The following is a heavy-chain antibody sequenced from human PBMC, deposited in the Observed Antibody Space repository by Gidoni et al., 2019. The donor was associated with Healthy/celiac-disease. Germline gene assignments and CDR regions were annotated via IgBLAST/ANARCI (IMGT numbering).Heavy chain of an antibody. D-gene: IGHD5-12*01. V-gene: IGHV3-30*02. CDR2: IRYDGSNK. CDR1: GFTFSSCG. CDR3: AKEEDSGYDYGDYYGMDV. J-gene: IGHJ6*02. Sequence: QVQLVESGGGVVQPGGSLRLSCAASGFTFSSCGMHWVRQAPGKGLEWVAFIRYDGSNKYYADSVKGRFTISRDNSKNTLYLQMNSLRAEDTAVYYCAKEEDSGYDYGDYYGMDVWGQGTTVTVSS.